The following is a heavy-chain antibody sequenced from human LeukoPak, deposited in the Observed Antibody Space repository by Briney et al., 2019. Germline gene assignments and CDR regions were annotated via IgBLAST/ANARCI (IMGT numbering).Heavy chain of an antibody. J-gene: IGHJ6*03. CDR3: ASPIAAAGKPYYYYYMDV. V-gene: IGHV4-31*03. CDR2: IYYSGRT. D-gene: IGHD6-13*01. CDR1: GGSISSGGYF. Sequence: PSQTLSLTCTVSGGSISSGGYFWSWIRQHPGKGLEWVGYIYYSGRTYYNPSLKSRVTISVDTSKNQFSLKLSSVTAADTAVYYCASPIAAAGKPYYYYYMDVWGKGTTVTVSS.